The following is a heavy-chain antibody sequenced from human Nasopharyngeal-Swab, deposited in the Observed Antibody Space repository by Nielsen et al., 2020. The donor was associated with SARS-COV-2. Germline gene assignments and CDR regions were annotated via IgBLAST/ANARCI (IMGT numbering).Heavy chain of an antibody. D-gene: IGHD6-13*01. CDR3: AKELRTRGAYSSSWYDWFDP. CDR1: GFTFSDYY. J-gene: IGHJ5*02. Sequence: GESLKTSCAASGFTFSDYYMSWIRQAPGKGLEWVSYISSSSSYTNYADSVKGRFTISRDNAKNSLYLQMNRLRAEDTAVYYCAKELRTRGAYSSSWYDWFDPWGQGTLVTVSS. CDR2: ISSSSSYT. V-gene: IGHV3-11*06.